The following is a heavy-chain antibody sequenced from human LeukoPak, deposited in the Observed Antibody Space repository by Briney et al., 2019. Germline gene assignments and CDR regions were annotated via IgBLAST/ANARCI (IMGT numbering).Heavy chain of an antibody. Sequence: GGSLRLSCAASGFTFDNYAMHWVRQAPGKGLEWVSSISWNSGTIAYADSVKGRFTISRDNAKNSLYLQMNSLKAEDTALYYCTKCFNPLEWCYYGLDVWGRGTTVTVSS. CDR1: GFTFDNYA. CDR3: TKCFNPLEWCYYGLDV. CDR2: ISWNSGTI. J-gene: IGHJ6*02. D-gene: IGHD2-15*01. V-gene: IGHV3-9*01.